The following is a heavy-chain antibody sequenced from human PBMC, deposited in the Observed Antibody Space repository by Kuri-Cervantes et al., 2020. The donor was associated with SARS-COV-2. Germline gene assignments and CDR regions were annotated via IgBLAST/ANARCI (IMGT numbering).Heavy chain of an antibody. CDR2: INHSGST. CDR1: GGSFSGYY. D-gene: IGHD3-3*01. Sequence: SETLSLTCAVYGGSFSGYYWSWIRQPPGKGLERIGEINHSGSTNYNPSLKSRVTISVDTSKNQFSLKLSSVTAADTAVYYCARGRSRITIFGVVISGVGYYFDYWGQGTLVTVSS. J-gene: IGHJ4*02. V-gene: IGHV4-34*01. CDR3: ARGRSRITIFGVVISGVGYYFDY.